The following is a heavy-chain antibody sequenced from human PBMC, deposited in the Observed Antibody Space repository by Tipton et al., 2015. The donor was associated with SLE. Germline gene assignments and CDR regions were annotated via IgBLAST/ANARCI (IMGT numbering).Heavy chain of an antibody. V-gene: IGHV4-59*08. CDR3: ARRQSSSWSHFDY. CDR2: VFYTGRT. J-gene: IGHJ4*02. Sequence: TLSLTCTVSGGPLTGDYWSWIRQPPGKGLEWIGYVFYTGRTTYNPSLERRVTISIDTSRTQFSLNLTSVTASDTAVYYCARRQSSSWSHFDYWGQGILVAVSS. D-gene: IGHD2-2*01. CDR1: GGPLTGDY.